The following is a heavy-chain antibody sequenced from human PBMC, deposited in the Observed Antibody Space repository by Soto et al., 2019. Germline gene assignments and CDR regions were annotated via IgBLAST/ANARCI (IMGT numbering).Heavy chain of an antibody. V-gene: IGHV4-34*02. CDR1: GESFSGYY. J-gene: IGHJ6*02. D-gene: IGHD4-17*01. CDR3: ARYEYGNSLYGGDV. CDR2: VDHRGST. Sequence: QVHLQQRGAGLLKPSETLSLNCVVSGESFSGYYWSWIRQTPGMGLEWIGEVDHRGSTTYNPSLKNRASISIDSSKLLFSLELTSVTAADTALYFCARYEYGNSLYGGDVWGQGTRVTVSS.